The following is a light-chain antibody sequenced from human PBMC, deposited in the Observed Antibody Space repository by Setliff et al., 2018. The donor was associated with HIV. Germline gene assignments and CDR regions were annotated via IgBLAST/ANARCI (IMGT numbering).Light chain of an antibody. V-gene: IGLV2-23*02. J-gene: IGLJ1*01. CDR2: EVN. CDR1: NSDVGSYNF. CDR3: CSYAGDTAFYV. Sequence: SALAQPASVSGSPGQSITISCTGTNSDVGSYNFVSWYQLHPGKAPKLMIYEVNNRPSGVSNRFSGSKSGNTASLTISGLQAEDEADYYCCSYAGDTAFYVFGIGTKVTVL.